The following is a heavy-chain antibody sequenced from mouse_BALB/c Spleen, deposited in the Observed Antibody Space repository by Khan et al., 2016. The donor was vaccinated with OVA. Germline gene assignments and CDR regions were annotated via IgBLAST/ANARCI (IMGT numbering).Heavy chain of an antibody. CDR3: ARRGYDYGRGALFAY. D-gene: IGHD2-4*01. J-gene: IGHJ3*01. V-gene: IGHV2-2*02. CDR1: GFSLDNYS. Sequence: QVQLKESGPGLVQPSQSLSITCTVSGFSLDNYSVHWIRQSPGKGLEWLGVIWSAGSTDYNAAFISRLTITKDNSRSQVFFKVINSQPIDTALYYCARRGYDYGRGALFAYWGQGTLVTVSA. CDR2: IWSAGST.